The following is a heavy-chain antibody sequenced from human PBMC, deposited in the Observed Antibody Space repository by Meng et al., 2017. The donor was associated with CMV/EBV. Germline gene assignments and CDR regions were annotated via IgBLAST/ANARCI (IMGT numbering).Heavy chain of an antibody. CDR2: ISWDGGST. D-gene: IGHD1-1*01. V-gene: IGHV3-43*01. Sequence: GGLLRLSSAASGFTFDDYTMHWFRQAPGKGLEWVSLISWDGGSTYYADSVKGRFTISRDNSKNSLYLQMNSLRTEDTALYYCAKEVFGTEGATYFDYWGQGTLVTVSS. CDR1: GFTFDDYT. CDR3: AKEVFGTEGATYFDY. J-gene: IGHJ4*02.